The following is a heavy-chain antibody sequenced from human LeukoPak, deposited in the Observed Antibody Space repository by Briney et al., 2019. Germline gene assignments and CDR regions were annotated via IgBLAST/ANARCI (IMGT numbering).Heavy chain of an antibody. Sequence: SETLSLTCTVSGGSISSSSYYWGWIRQPPGKGLEWIGSIYYSGSTYYNPSLKSRVTISVDTSENQFSLKLSSVTAADTAVYYCASLVGATNYFDYWGQGTLVTVSS. CDR1: GGSISSSSYY. CDR2: IYYSGST. V-gene: IGHV4-39*01. CDR3: ASLVGATNYFDY. J-gene: IGHJ4*02. D-gene: IGHD1-26*01.